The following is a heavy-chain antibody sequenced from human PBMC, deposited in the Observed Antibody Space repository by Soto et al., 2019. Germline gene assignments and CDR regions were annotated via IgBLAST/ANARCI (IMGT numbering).Heavy chain of an antibody. V-gene: IGHV3-74*01. Sequence: GGAVRVSCTASGFTFNTKWMHWVRQAPGKGLVWVSRIYFDGITTNYADSVKGRLTVSRDNAKNTVYLHVNTLRDEDTAVYYCARGGAMAVDYWGQGTLVTVSS. D-gene: IGHD2-8*01. CDR2: IYFDGITT. CDR3: ARGGAMAVDY. J-gene: IGHJ4*02. CDR1: GFTFNTKW.